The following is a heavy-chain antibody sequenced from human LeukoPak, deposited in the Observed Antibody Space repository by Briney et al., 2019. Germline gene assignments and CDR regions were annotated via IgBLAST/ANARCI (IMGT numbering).Heavy chain of an antibody. CDR3: TTDRAGDAFDI. CDR1: GFRFSNHQ. J-gene: IGHJ3*02. Sequence: GGSLRLSCVGSGFRFSNHQMSWVRQAPGKGLEWVGRIKSKTDGGTTDYAAPVKGRFTISRDDSKNTLYLQMNSLKTEDTAVYYCTTDRAGDAFDIWGQGTMVTVSS. V-gene: IGHV3-15*01. CDR2: IKSKTDGGTT.